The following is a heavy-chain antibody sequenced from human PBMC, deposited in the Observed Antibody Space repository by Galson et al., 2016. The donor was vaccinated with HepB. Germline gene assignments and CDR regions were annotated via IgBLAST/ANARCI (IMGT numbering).Heavy chain of an antibody. Sequence: SLRLSCAASGFTFSNYNMNWVRQAPGKGLEWVSSISGTNGFIYQADSVKGRFNISRDNAKNSLYLHMSSLRADDTAVYLCARDLDSRYYYSYHVMDVWGQGTRVTGSS. D-gene: IGHD3-22*01. CDR3: ARDLDSRYYYSYHVMDV. V-gene: IGHV3-21*01. CDR1: GFTFSNYN. J-gene: IGHJ6*02. CDR2: ISGTNGFI.